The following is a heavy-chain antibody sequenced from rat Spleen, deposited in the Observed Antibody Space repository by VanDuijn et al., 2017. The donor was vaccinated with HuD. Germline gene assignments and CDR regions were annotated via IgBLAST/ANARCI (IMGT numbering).Heavy chain of an antibody. Sequence: VQLKESGPGLVQPSQTLSLTCTVSGFSLMDYSVQWVRQPPGKGLEWMGRMKYDGDTYYNSALKSRLSISGDTSKSQVFLKMNSLQTEDTAMYFCVRSDGYNYFDYWGQGVMVTVSS. CDR2: MKYDGDT. CDR3: VRSDGYNYFDY. D-gene: IGHD1-9*01. J-gene: IGHJ2*01. V-gene: IGHV2S30*01. CDR1: GFSLMDYS.